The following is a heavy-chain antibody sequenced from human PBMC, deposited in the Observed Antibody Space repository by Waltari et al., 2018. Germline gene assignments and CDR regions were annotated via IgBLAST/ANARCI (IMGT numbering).Heavy chain of an antibody. CDR3: ARDGGSRVGYFDY. V-gene: IGHV4-38-2*02. Sequence: QVQLQESGPGLVKPSETLSLTCPVSGYSISRGYYWGWIRQPPGKGLEWIGSIYHSGSTYYNPSFKSRVTISVDTSKNQFSLKLSSVTAADTAVYYCARDGGSRVGYFDYWGQGTLVTVSS. D-gene: IGHD3-3*01. CDR2: IYHSGST. J-gene: IGHJ4*02. CDR1: GYSISRGYY.